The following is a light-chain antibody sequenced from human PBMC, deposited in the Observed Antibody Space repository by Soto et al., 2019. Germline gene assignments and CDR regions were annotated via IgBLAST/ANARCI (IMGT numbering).Light chain of an antibody. CDR2: GAS. CDR3: QQYDHWPFT. CDR1: QSVSGN. J-gene: IGKJ3*01. Sequence: EIVMTQSPATLSESPGERATLSCRASQSVSGNLAWYQQKPGQAPRLLIYGASTRATGLPARFSGSGSGTEFTLTISSLQSEDFALYYCQQYDHWPFTFGPRTKVDIK. V-gene: IGKV3-15*01.